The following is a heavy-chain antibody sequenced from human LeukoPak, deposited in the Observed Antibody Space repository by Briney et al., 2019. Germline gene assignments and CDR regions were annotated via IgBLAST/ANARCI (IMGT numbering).Heavy chain of an antibody. J-gene: IGHJ4*02. Sequence: PSETLSLTCAVYGGSFSGYYWSWIRQPPGKGLEWIGEINHSGSTNYNPSLKSRVTISVDTSKNQFSLKLSSVTAADTAVYYCASLSDGSPFDYWGQGTLVTVSS. CDR2: INHSGST. CDR1: GGSFSGYY. CDR3: ASLSDGSPFDY. V-gene: IGHV4-34*01. D-gene: IGHD3-9*01.